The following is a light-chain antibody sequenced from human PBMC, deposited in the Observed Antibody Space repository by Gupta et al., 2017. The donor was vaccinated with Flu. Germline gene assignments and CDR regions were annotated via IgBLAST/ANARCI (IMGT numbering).Light chain of an antibody. CDR1: QSVSSNY. V-gene: IGKV3-20*01. CDR2: GTS. J-gene: IGKJ1*01. Sequence: EIVLTQSPGTLSLSPGERAILSCRASQSVSSNYLAWYQQKPGQAPRLLIYGTSRRATGIPDRFSGGGSGTDFTLTISRLEPEDFAVYYCQQYGSSPQTFGQGTKVEIK. CDR3: QQYGSSPQT.